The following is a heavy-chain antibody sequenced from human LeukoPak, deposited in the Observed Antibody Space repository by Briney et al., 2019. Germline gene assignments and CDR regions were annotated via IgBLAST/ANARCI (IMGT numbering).Heavy chain of an antibody. J-gene: IGHJ4*02. Sequence: GGSLRLSCAASGFTFSSYSINWVRQAPGKGLEWVSSTSSGGTFMYYADSVKGRFTISRYNAKKSVFLQMNSLRAEDSAVYYCAREPTGDYSGQGMLVTVSS. CDR2: TSSGGTFM. V-gene: IGHV3-21*01. CDR1: GFTFSSYS. CDR3: AREPTGDY. D-gene: IGHD1-1*01.